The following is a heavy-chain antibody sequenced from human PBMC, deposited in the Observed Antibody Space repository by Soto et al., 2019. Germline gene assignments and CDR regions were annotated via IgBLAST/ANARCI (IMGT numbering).Heavy chain of an antibody. D-gene: IGHD3-9*01. V-gene: IGHV1-69*13. J-gene: IGHJ3*02. Sequence: ASVKVSCKASGGTFSSYAISWVRQAPGQGLEWMGGIIPIFGTANYAQKFQGRVTITADESTSTAYMELSSLRSEDTAVYYCASLAPTIVLRYFDWFRGDAFDIWGQGTMVTVSS. CDR2: IIPIFGTA. CDR3: ASLAPTIVLRYFDWFRGDAFDI. CDR1: GGTFSSYA.